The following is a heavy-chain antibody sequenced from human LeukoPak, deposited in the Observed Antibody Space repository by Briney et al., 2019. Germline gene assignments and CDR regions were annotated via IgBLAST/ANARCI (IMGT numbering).Heavy chain of an antibody. CDR3: ARVRGDSGAFDI. CDR2: IGTAGDT. Sequence: GGSLRLSCAASGFTFSSYDVHWVRQATGKGLEWVSAIGTAGDTYYPGSVKGRFTISRENAKNSLYLQMNSLGAGDTAVYYCARVRGDSGAFDIWGQGTMVTVSS. D-gene: IGHD2-21*01. CDR1: GFTFSSYD. V-gene: IGHV3-13*01. J-gene: IGHJ3*02.